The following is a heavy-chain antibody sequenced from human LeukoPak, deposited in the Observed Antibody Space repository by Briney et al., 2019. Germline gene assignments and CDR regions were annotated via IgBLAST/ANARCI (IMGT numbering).Heavy chain of an antibody. Sequence: GGSLRLSCAASGFTFSSYGMHWVRQAPGKGLEWVAFIRYDGSNKYHADSVKGRFTISRDNSKNTLYLQMNSLRAEDTAVYYCAKDEAPGYDSSGYYDWGQGTLVTVSS. V-gene: IGHV3-30*02. CDR2: IRYDGSNK. J-gene: IGHJ4*02. CDR3: AKDEAPGYDSSGYYD. CDR1: GFTFSSYG. D-gene: IGHD3-22*01.